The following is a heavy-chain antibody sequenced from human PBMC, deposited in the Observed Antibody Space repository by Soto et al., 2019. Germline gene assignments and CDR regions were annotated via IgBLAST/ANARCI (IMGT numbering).Heavy chain of an antibody. J-gene: IGHJ4*02. V-gene: IGHV1-46*01. Sequence: ASVKVSCKASGYTFTSYYMHWVRQAPGQGLEWMGIINPSGGSTSYAQKFQGRVTMTRDTSTSTVYMELSSLRSEDTAVYYCARERASSIAAAGPPDPIYFDYWGQGTLVTVSS. CDR1: GYTFTSYY. D-gene: IGHD6-13*01. CDR2: INPSGGST. CDR3: ARERASSIAAAGPPDPIYFDY.